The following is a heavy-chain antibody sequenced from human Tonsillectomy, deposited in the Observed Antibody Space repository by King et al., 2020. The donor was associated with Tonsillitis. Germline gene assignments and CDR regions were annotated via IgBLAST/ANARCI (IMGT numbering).Heavy chain of an antibody. D-gene: IGHD2-15*01. CDR2: IYTSGST. Sequence: VQLQESGPGLVKPSETLSLTCTVSGGSISSDYWSWIRQPAGKGLEWIGRIYTSGSTNYNPSLKSRVTMSVDTSKNQFSLKLSSVTAADTAVYYCARVAGCSGGSCYSYYYYYMDVWGKGTTVTVSS. J-gene: IGHJ6*03. V-gene: IGHV4-4*07. CDR1: GGSISSDY. CDR3: ARVAGCSGGSCYSYYYYYMDV.